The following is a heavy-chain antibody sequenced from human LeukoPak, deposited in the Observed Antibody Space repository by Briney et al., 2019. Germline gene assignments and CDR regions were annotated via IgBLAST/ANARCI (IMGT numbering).Heavy chain of an antibody. Sequence: GGSLRLSCAVSGFSFSGYAMHWVRQAPGKGLEWVAFIRNDGNNKKYADSVKGRFTISRDNSKNTLYLQMNSLRAEDTAVYYCASLPIPGGLPVDYWGQGTLVTVSS. CDR3: ASLPIPGGLPVDY. V-gene: IGHV3-30*02. CDR2: IRNDGNNK. J-gene: IGHJ4*02. CDR1: GFSFSGYA. D-gene: IGHD3-16*01.